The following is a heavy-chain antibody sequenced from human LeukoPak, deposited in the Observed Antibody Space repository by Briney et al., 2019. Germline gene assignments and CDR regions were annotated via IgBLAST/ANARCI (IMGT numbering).Heavy chain of an antibody. D-gene: IGHD3-3*01. Sequence: SETLSLTCTVSGGSISSSSYYWDWIRQPPGKGLEWIGSIYYSGSTYYSPSLKSRVTISVDTSRNQFSLKLSSVTAADTAVYYCARGGDFWGGYYSDWGQGTLVTVSS. CDR2: IYYSGST. CDR1: GGSISSSSYY. J-gene: IGHJ4*02. CDR3: ARGGDFWGGYYSD. V-gene: IGHV4-39*01.